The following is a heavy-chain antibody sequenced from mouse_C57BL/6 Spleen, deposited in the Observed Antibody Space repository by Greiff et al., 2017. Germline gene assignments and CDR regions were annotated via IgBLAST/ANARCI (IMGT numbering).Heavy chain of an antibody. V-gene: IGHV1-61*01. Sequence: QVQLQQPGAELVRPGSSVKLSCKASGYTFTSYWMDWVKQRPGQGLEWIGNIYPSDSETHYNQKFKDKATLTVDKSSSTAYMQLSSLTSEDSAVYYCARRPLVWYGNTGYFDYGGQGTTLTVSS. CDR3: ARRPLVWYGNTGYFDY. CDR2: IYPSDSET. J-gene: IGHJ2*01. CDR1: GYTFTSYW. D-gene: IGHD2-10*02.